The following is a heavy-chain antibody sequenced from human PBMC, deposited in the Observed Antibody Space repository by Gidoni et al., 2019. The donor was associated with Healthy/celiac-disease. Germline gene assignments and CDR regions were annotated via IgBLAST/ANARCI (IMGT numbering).Heavy chain of an antibody. CDR3: AGHGGSMD. J-gene: IGHJ4*02. CDR1: GGSIRSYY. V-gene: IGHV4-59*08. Sequence: QVQLQESGPGLVKPSETLSLTCTVSGGSIRSYYGSWIRQPPGKGLEWLGYIYYSGSTNYNPSLKSRVTISVDTSKNQFSLKLGSVTAADTAVYYCAGHGGSMDWGQGTLVTVSS. D-gene: IGHD2-15*01. CDR2: IYYSGST.